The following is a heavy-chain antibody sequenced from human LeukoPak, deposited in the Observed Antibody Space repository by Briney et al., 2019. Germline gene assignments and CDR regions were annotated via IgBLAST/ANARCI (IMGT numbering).Heavy chain of an antibody. CDR1: GGSISSGSYY. V-gene: IGHV4-61*02. CDR3: ARYATAYYYDSIDDY. D-gene: IGHD3-22*01. J-gene: IGHJ4*02. Sequence: KTSQTLSLTCTVSGGSISSGSYYWSWIRQPAGKGLEWIGRIYTSGSTNYNPSLKSRVTISVDTSKNQFSLKLSSVTAADTAVYYCARYATAYYYDSIDDYWGQGTLVTVSS. CDR2: IYTSGST.